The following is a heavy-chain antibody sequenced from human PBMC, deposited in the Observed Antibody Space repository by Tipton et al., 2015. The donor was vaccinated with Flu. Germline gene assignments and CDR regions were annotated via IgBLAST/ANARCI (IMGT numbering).Heavy chain of an antibody. Sequence: TLSLTCAVYGGSFSGYYWSWIRQPPGKGLEWIGEINHSGSTNYNPSLKSRVTISVDTSKNQFSLKLSSVTAADTAVYYCARGRYDFWSGYLRGFDYWGQGTLVTVSS. CDR3: ARGRYDFWSGYLRGFDY. D-gene: IGHD3-3*01. CDR2: INHSGST. V-gene: IGHV4-34*01. CDR1: GGSFSGYY. J-gene: IGHJ4*02.